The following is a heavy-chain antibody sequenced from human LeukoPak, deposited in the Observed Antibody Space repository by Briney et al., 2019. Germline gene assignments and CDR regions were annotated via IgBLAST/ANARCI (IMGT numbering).Heavy chain of an antibody. V-gene: IGHV5-51*01. J-gene: IGHJ4*02. Sequence: GESLKISCKGSGYSFTSYWIGWVRQMPGKGLEWMGIIYPGDSDTRYSPSFQGQVTISADKSISTACLQWSSLKASDTAMYYCARHGDIVVVPAAPFDYWGQGTLVTVSS. D-gene: IGHD2-2*01. CDR2: IYPGDSDT. CDR3: ARHGDIVVVPAAPFDY. CDR1: GYSFTSYW.